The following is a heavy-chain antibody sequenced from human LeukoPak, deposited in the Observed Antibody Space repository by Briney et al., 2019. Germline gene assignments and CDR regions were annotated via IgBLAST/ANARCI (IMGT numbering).Heavy chain of an antibody. CDR3: ARERTSGWDAFDF. CDR1: GFTFSSFW. V-gene: IGHV3-74*01. Sequence: PGGSLRLSCAASGFTFSSFWMHWVRQAPGQGLVWVSRINSVGSSTSYADSVKGRFTISRDNAKNTLYLQMNSLRAEDTAVYYCARERTSGWDAFDFWGQGALVTVSS. D-gene: IGHD6-19*01. J-gene: IGHJ4*02. CDR2: INSVGSST.